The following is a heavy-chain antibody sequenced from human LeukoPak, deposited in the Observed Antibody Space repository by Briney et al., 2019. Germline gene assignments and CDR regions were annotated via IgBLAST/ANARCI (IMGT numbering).Heavy chain of an antibody. CDR2: IYSGGST. J-gene: IGHJ6*02. CDR3: ARDFYYYGMDV. Sequence: GGSLRLSCAASGFTVSSNYMSWVRQAPGKGLEWVSVIYSGGSTYYADSVKGRFTISRDNSKNALYLQMNSLRAEDTAVYYCARDFYYYGMDVWGQGTTVTVSS. CDR1: GFTVSSNY. V-gene: IGHV3-53*01.